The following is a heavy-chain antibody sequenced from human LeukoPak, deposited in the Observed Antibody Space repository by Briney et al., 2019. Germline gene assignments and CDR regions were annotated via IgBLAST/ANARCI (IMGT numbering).Heavy chain of an antibody. J-gene: IGHJ4*02. CDR2: IYYSGST. CDR3: ARVLFRGSYSLLFAY. D-gene: IGHD1-26*01. V-gene: IGHV4-39*07. CDR1: GGSISSSSYY. Sequence: SETLSLTCTVSGGSISSSSYYWGWIRQPPGKGLEWIGRIYYSGSTDYNPSLKSRVTISVATSKNQFSLKLSSVTAADTAVYYCARVLFRGSYSLLFAYWGQGTLVTVSS.